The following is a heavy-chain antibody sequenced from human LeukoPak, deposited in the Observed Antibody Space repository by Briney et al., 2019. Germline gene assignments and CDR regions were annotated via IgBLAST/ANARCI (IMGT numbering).Heavy chain of an antibody. V-gene: IGHV3-30-3*01. CDR1: GFTFSSYA. D-gene: IGHD3-10*01. J-gene: IGHJ6*02. CDR2: ISYDGSNK. CDR3: ARSHLGSGSYYNDGMDV. Sequence: PGRSLRLSCAASGFTFSSYAMHWVRQAPGKGLEWVAVISYDGSNKYYADSVKGRFTISRDNSKNTLYLQMNSLRAEDTAVYYCARSHLGSGSYYNDGMDVWGQGTTVTVSS.